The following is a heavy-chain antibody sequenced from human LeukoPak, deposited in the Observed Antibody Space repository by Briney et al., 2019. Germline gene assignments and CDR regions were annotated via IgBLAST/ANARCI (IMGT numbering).Heavy chain of an antibody. D-gene: IGHD6-13*01. V-gene: IGHV3-21*01. Sequence: SGGSLRLSCAASGFTFSSYSMNWVRQAPGKGLEGVSFMSGSSNYIYYATSVKGRFTISRDNAKNSLYLQMNRLRAEDTAVYYCARVGSTWSYFDYWGQGTLVTVSS. J-gene: IGHJ4*02. CDR2: MSGSSNYI. CDR3: ARVGSTWSYFDY. CDR1: GFTFSSYS.